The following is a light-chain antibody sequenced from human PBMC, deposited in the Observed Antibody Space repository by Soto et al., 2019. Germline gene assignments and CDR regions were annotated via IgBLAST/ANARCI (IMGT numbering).Light chain of an antibody. J-gene: IGKJ1*01. CDR1: QSVSSN. V-gene: IGKV3-15*01. Sequence: EIVMTQSPATLSVSLGERATLSCRASQSVSSNLAWYQLKPGQAPRLLIYGASTRATGIPARFSGSGSGTEFTLTISSLQSDDFATYYCQQYNSYRAFGQGTKVDI. CDR3: QQYNSYRA. CDR2: GAS.